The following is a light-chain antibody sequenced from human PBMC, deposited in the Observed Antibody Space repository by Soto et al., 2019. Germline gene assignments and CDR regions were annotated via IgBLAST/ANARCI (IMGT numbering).Light chain of an antibody. CDR1: QGLLYSNGNTY. CDR2: KVS. CDR3: MQGTHWPPFT. V-gene: IGKV2-30*01. J-gene: IGKJ2*01. Sequence: VVMTQSPLSLPVALGQPASISCRSSQGLLYSNGNTYLSWFHQRPGQSPRRLIYKVSIRDSGVPDRFSGSGSGTDFTLKISRVEAEDVGVYFCMQGTHWPPFTFGQGIKLEI.